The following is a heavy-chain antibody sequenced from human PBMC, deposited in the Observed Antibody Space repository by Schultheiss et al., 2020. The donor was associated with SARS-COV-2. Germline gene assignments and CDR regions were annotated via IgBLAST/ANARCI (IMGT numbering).Heavy chain of an antibody. Sequence: SETLSLTCTVSGGSISSYYWSWIRQPPGKGLEWIGYIYYSGSTNYNPSLKSRVTISVDTSKNQFSLKLSSVTAADTAVYYCARERYSRGMDVWGQGTTVTVS. CDR2: IYYSGST. CDR3: ARERYSRGMDV. J-gene: IGHJ6*02. D-gene: IGHD1-1*01. V-gene: IGHV4-59*01. CDR1: GGSISSYY.